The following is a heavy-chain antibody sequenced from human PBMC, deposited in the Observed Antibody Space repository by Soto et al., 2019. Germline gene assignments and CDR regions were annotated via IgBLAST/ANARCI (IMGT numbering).Heavy chain of an antibody. V-gene: IGHV3-53*04. Sequence: EMQLVESGGGLVNPGGSLRLSCAASGLIVNNNYMNWVRQAPGKGLEWVSVIHSGSSASYADSVMGRFTISRHNSKNMVYLQMNSLRAEDTAVYYCARDPGYCSGGICYRYMDVWGKGTTVTVSS. D-gene: IGHD2-15*01. CDR2: IHSGSSA. J-gene: IGHJ6*03. CDR1: GLIVNNNY. CDR3: ARDPGYCSGGICYRYMDV.